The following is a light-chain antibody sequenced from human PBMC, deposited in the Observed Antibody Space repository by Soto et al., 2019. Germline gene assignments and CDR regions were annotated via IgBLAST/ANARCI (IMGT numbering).Light chain of an antibody. CDR2: GAS. CDR1: QSVSTNY. J-gene: IGKJ3*01. V-gene: IGKV3-20*01. CDR3: HQYGSTPFT. Sequence: EIVLTQSPGTLSLSPGDRATLSCRASQSVSTNYLAWYQQSLGQAPRLLIYGASSRATGIPDGYSGSGSGTDFTLTVSRLEPEDFAVYYCHQYGSTPFTFGPGTKVDIK.